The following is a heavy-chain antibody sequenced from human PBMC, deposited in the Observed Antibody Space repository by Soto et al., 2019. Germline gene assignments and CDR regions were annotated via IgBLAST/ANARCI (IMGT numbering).Heavy chain of an antibody. J-gene: IGHJ6*02. Sequence: QVQLVQSGAEVKKPGASVKVSCKASGYSFTRYYMHWVRQAPGQGLEWMGIINPSSGSTTYAQKFQGRVTMTRDMSTNTVYMEMSSLRSEDTAVYYCARDRVYGAHYYYGMDVWGQGTTVTVSS. CDR3: ARDRVYGAHYYYGMDV. V-gene: IGHV1-46*01. D-gene: IGHD4-17*01. CDR2: INPSSGST. CDR1: GYSFTRYY.